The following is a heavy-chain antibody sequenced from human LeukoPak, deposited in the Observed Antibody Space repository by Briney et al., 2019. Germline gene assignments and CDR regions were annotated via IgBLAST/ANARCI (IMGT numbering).Heavy chain of an antibody. J-gene: IGHJ4*02. D-gene: IGHD5-12*01. Sequence: GGSLRLSCAASGFTFSNYWMTWVRQALGKGLEWVAHINQDGSKEYYMDSVKARFTISRDNAKNSLSLQMNSLRAEDTAVYYCVRDGGVSGYDLLDYWGQGTLVTASS. V-gene: IGHV3-7*01. CDR1: GFTFSNYW. CDR3: VRDGGVSGYDLLDY. CDR2: INQDGSKE.